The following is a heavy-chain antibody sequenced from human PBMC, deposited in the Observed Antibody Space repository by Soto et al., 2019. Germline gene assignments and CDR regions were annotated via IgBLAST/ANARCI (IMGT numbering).Heavy chain of an antibody. CDR1: GYTFTSYH. D-gene: IGHD3-10*01. CDR3: AGPMADGSFDI. V-gene: IGHV1-46*01. Sequence: QVQLVQSGAEVKKPGASVKVSCKASGYTFTSYHMHWVRQAPGQGLEWMGIINPSGGSTSYAQKFQGRVTMTRDTSTSTVYMELSSLRSEDTAVYYCAGPMADGSFDIWGQGTMVTVSS. J-gene: IGHJ3*02. CDR2: INPSGGST.